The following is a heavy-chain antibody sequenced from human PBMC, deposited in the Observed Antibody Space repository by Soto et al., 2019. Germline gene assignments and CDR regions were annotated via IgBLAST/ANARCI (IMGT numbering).Heavy chain of an antibody. V-gene: IGHV1-24*01. D-gene: IGHD3-3*01. CDR1: GYTLTELS. J-gene: IGHJ4*02. CDR3: ATGGMPPGYDFWSGYYPPFDY. Sequence: ASVKVSCKVSGYTLTELSMHWVRQAPGKGLEWMGGFDPEDGETIYAQKFQGRVTMTEDTSTDTAYMELSSLRSEDTAVYYCATGGMPPGYDFWSGYYPPFDYWGQGTLVTVSS. CDR2: FDPEDGET.